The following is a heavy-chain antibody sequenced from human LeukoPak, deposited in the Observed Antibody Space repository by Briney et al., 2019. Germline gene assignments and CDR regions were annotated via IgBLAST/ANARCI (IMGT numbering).Heavy chain of an antibody. CDR1: GGSISRGGHY. V-gene: IGHV4-31*03. CDR3: ARDSSSYDSSGPLY. Sequence: PSETLSLTCSVSGGSISRGGHYWSWIRQHPGKGLEWIGNIYYSGNTYYNPSLNSRVMISVDKSKNQFSLNLSSVTAADTAIYYCARDSSSYDSSGPLYWGQGTLVTVSS. D-gene: IGHD3-22*01. J-gene: IGHJ4*02. CDR2: IYYSGNT.